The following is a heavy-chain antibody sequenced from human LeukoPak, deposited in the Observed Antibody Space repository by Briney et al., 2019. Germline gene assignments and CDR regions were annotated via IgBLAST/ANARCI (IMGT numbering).Heavy chain of an antibody. D-gene: IGHD3-16*01. CDR2: INPNSGGT. CDR1: GYTFTGYY. J-gene: IGHJ4*02. Sequence: ASVKVSCKASGYTFTGYYMYWVRQAPGQGLEWMGWINPNSGGTNYAQKFQGRVTMTRDTSISTAYMELSRLRSDDTAVYYCAREVPGGVSLDYWGQGTLVTVSS. CDR3: AREVPGGVSLDY. V-gene: IGHV1-2*02.